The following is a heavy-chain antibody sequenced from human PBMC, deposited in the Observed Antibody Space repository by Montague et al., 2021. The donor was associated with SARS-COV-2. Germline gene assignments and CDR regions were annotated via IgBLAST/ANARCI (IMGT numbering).Heavy chain of an antibody. V-gene: IGHV3-23*03. Sequence: SLSLSFSASGFTFSRSAMTWVRQAPGKGLEWISVIYNTATSTYYADSAKGRFTISRDDSKNTLSLHMNSLRVDDTAVYYCAKVGDYFGDPEHYFDLWGPGTLVTVSS. CDR3: AKVGDYFGDPEHYFDL. CDR1: GFTFSRSA. CDR2: IYNTATST. J-gene: IGHJ4*02. D-gene: IGHD3-10*01.